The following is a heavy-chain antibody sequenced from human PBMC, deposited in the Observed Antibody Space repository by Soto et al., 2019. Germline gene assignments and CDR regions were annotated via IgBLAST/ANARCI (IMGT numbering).Heavy chain of an antibody. D-gene: IGHD4-17*01. CDR1: GGSISSYY. J-gene: IGHJ4*02. V-gene: IGHV4-59*01. CDR2: IYYSGST. CDR3: ARAGSTVTRGYFDY. Sequence: PSETLSLTCTVSGGSISSYYWSWIRQPPGKGLEWIGYIYYSGSTNYNPSLKSRVTISEDTSKNQFSLKLNSVTAADTAVYYCARAGSTVTRGYFDYWGQGTLVTVSS.